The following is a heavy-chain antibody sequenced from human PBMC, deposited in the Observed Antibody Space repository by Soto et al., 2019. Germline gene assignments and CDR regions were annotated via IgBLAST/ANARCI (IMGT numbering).Heavy chain of an antibody. CDR1: GGSISSYY. J-gene: IGHJ6*02. CDR2: IYTSGST. Sequence: SETLPLTCTVSGGSISSYYWSWIRQPAGKGLEWIGRIYTSGSTNYNPSLKSRVTMSVDTSKNQFSLKLSCVTAADTSVYYCARESGRYCTGGSCYATDYYGMDVWGQGTTVTVSS. V-gene: IGHV4-4*07. D-gene: IGHD2-15*01. CDR3: ARESGRYCTGGSCYATDYYGMDV.